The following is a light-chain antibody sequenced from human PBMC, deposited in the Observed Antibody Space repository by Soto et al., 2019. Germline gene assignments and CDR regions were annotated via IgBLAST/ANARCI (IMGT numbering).Light chain of an antibody. CDR3: STRDSSIGAGV. Sequence: QAVVTQPPSVSATPGQTVTISCSGSSSNSGNNYVSWYQQLPGTAPKLLIYENNKRASGVPGRFSCSKSGTSATLGVSGLRPGYEGDYYCSTRDSSIGAGVFGGGTKLTVL. J-gene: IGLJ3*02. V-gene: IGLV1-51*02. CDR1: SSNSGNNY. CDR2: ENN.